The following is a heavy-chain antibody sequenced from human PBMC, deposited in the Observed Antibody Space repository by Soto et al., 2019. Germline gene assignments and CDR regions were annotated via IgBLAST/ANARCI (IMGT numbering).Heavy chain of an antibody. D-gene: IGHD6-13*01. CDR2: IYYSSTT. V-gene: IGHV4-30-4*02. Sequence: PSETLSLTCIVSGDSISSGDYYWSWIRQPPGKGLEWIGYIYYSSTTYYNPSLKSRVTISVDKSKNQFSLKLSSVTAADTAVYYCARDEQQLGYYYYGMDVWGQGTTVTVS. J-gene: IGHJ6*02. CDR1: GDSISSGDYY. CDR3: ARDEQQLGYYYYGMDV.